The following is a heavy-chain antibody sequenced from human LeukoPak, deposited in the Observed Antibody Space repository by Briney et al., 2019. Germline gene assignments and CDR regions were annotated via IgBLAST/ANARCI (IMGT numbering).Heavy chain of an antibody. CDR1: GGSISSSSYY. CDR3: ARGRVPFPTPRLLWFGELFGI. CDR2: IYYSGST. Sequence: PSETLSLTCTVSGGSISSSSYYWGWIRQPPGKGLEWIGSIYYSGSTYYNPSLKSRVTISVDTSKNQFSLKLSSVTAADTAVYYCARGRVPFPTPRLLWFGELFGIWGQGTMVTVSS. D-gene: IGHD3-10*01. J-gene: IGHJ3*02. V-gene: IGHV4-39*01.